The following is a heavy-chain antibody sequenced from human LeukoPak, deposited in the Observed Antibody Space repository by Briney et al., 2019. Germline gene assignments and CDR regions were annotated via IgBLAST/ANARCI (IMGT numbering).Heavy chain of an antibody. J-gene: IGHJ3*02. V-gene: IGHV3-23*01. CDR1: GFTFNIYA. D-gene: IGHD3-3*01. CDR2: ISGSGGST. Sequence: GGSLRLSCAASGFTFNIYAMSWVRQAPGKGLEWVSAISGSGGSTYYRDSVKGRFTISRDNSKSTLYLQMNSLRAEDTAVYYCARRPWAIFGVVNDAFDIWGQGTMVTVSS. CDR3: ARRPWAIFGVVNDAFDI.